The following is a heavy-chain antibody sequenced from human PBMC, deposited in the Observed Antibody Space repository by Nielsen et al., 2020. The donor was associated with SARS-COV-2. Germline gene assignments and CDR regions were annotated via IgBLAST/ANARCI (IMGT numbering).Heavy chain of an antibody. CDR3: ARGLDIVATIEGGIGY. CDR2: INPNSGGT. CDR1: GYTFTGYY. J-gene: IGHJ4*02. V-gene: IGHV1-2*02. Sequence: ASVKVSCKASGYTFTGYYMHWVRQAPGQGLEWMGWINPNSGGTNYAQKFQGRVTMTRDTSISTAYMELSRLRSDDTAVYYCARGLDIVATIEGGIGYWGQGTLVTVSS. D-gene: IGHD5-12*01.